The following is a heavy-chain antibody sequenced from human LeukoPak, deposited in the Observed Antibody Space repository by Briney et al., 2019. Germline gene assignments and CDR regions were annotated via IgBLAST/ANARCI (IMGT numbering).Heavy chain of an antibody. CDR1: GGSISSYY. J-gene: IGHJ5*02. CDR2: IDYSGST. D-gene: IGHD3-9*01. CDR3: AGSKFYNWFDP. Sequence: SETLSLTCTVSGGSISSYYWNWIRQPPGKGLEWIGYIDYSGSTNYNPPLKSRVTISVDTSKNQFSPKLSSVAAADTAVYYCAGSKFYNWFDPWGQGTLVTVSS. V-gene: IGHV4-59*08.